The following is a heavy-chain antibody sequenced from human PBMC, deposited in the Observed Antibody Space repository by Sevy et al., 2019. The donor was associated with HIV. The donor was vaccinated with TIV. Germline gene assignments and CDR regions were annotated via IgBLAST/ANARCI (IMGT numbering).Heavy chain of an antibody. V-gene: IGHV3-30*18. CDR2: ISYDGSNK. D-gene: IGHD3-10*01. Sequence: GGSLRLSCAASGFTFSSYGMHWVRQAPGKGLEWVAVISYDGSNKYYADSVKGRFTISRDNSKNTLYLQMNSLRAEDTAVGYCAKDQSRYYGSGSYRYGMDVWGQGTTVTVSS. CDR1: GFTFSSYG. J-gene: IGHJ6*02. CDR3: AKDQSRYYGSGSYRYGMDV.